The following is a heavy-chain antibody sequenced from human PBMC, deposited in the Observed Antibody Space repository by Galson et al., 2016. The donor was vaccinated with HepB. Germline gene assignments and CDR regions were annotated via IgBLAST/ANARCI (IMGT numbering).Heavy chain of an antibody. CDR2: IGASGRAT. Sequence: SLRLSCAASGFAFSSYAMTWVRQAPGRGLDWVAGIGASGRATYYAETVKGRFTISRDESKNTLYLHMKSLRAEDSALYYCAKVGGYSYDSYYGLDVWGQGTTVTVSS. V-gene: IGHV3-23*01. CDR3: AKVGGYSYDSYYGLDV. CDR1: GFAFSSYA. J-gene: IGHJ6*02. D-gene: IGHD5-18*01.